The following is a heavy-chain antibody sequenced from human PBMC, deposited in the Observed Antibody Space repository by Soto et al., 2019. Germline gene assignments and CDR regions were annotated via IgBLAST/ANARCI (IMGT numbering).Heavy chain of an antibody. Sequence: GGSLRLSCAASGLTFSNFAMSWVRQAPGKGLEWVSAISGSVVTTYYADAVKGRFTISRDNSKNTLYLQMNSLRAEDTAVYYCATLSEDIVVVVAATQGYYYYYMDVWGKGTTVTVSS. D-gene: IGHD2-15*01. CDR2: ISGSVVTT. V-gene: IGHV3-23*01. J-gene: IGHJ6*03. CDR1: GLTFSNFA. CDR3: ATLSEDIVVVVAATQGYYYYYMDV.